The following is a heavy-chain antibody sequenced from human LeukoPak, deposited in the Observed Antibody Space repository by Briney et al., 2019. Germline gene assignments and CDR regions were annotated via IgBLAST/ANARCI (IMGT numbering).Heavy chain of an antibody. D-gene: IGHD6-19*01. V-gene: IGHV3-48*04. CDR3: AREQQWLVRYFDY. J-gene: IGHJ4*02. CDR2: ISSSSSTI. CDR1: GFTFSSYS. Sequence: HPGGSLRLSCAASGFTFSSYSMNWVRQAPGKGLEWVSYISSSSSTIYYADSVKGRFTISRDNAKNSLYLQMNSLRAEDTAVYYCAREQQWLVRYFDYWGQGTLLTAYS.